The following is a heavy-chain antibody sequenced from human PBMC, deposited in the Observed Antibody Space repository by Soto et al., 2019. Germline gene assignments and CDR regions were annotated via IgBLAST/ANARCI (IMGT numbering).Heavy chain of an antibody. Sequence: PVESLKISCKGSGYSFTSYWISWVLEMPGKGLEWMGRIDPSDSYTNYSPSFQGHVTISADKSISTAYLQWSSLKASDTAMYYCARARSVGATELLGYWGQGTLVTVSS. V-gene: IGHV5-10-1*01. J-gene: IGHJ4*02. CDR1: GYSFTSYW. CDR3: ARARSVGATELLGY. CDR2: IDPSDSYT. D-gene: IGHD1-26*01.